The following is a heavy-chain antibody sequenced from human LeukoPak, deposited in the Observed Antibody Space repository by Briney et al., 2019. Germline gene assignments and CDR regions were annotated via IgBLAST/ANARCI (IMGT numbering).Heavy chain of an antibody. CDR3: AKHYCSSTTCYRWYYYYMDV. Sequence: GGSLRLSCAASGFTFHDYAMHWVRQAPGKGLEWVAFIRYDGSNKYYADSVKGRFTISRDNSKDTLFLQMNSLRAEDTAVYYCAKHYCSSTTCYRWYYYYMDVWGKGTTVTVSS. D-gene: IGHD2-2*02. V-gene: IGHV3-30*02. J-gene: IGHJ6*03. CDR2: IRYDGSNK. CDR1: GFTFHDYA.